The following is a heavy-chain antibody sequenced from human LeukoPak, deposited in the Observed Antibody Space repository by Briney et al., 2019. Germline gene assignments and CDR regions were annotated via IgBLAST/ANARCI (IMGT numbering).Heavy chain of an antibody. CDR3: AKRRSRNTDPFDS. CDR2: SSGPNT. Sequence: PGGSLRLSCVASGFTISSDAMTWVRQAPGKGLEWVSASSGPNTEYADSVRGRFFISRDDSKNTLYLQMNGLRAEDTAVYYCAKRRSRNTDPFDSWGQGTLVTVSP. V-gene: IGHV3-23*01. D-gene: IGHD5-18*01. CDR1: GFTISSDA. J-gene: IGHJ4*01.